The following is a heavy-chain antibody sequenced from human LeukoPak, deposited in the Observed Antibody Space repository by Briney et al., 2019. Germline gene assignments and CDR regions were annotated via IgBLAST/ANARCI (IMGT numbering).Heavy chain of an antibody. CDR2: IYASGAA. CDR1: GDSISGNFYF. Sequence: SQTLSLTCTVSGDSISGNFYFWSWIRQTAGKGLEWIGRIYASGAASYNPSLKSRVTISVDTSKNQYFLKLKSVTAADTAVYYCARESVYYYGPFDPWGQKTGVIVSS. V-gene: IGHV4-61*02. D-gene: IGHD3-22*01. CDR3: ARESVYYYGPFDP. J-gene: IGHJ5*02.